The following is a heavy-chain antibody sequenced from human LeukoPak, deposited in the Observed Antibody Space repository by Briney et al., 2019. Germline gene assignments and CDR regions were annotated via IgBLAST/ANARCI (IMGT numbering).Heavy chain of an antibody. CDR3: ARDEYGDAFDI. V-gene: IGHV1-18*04. CDR1: GFTFTGYY. Sequence: ASVKVSCKTSGFTFTGYYIHWVRQAPGQGLEWMGWISAYNGNTNYVQKLQGRVAMTTDTSTSTAYMELRSLRSDDTAVYYCARDEYGDAFDIWGQGTMVTVSS. J-gene: IGHJ3*02. D-gene: IGHD4-17*01. CDR2: ISAYNGNT.